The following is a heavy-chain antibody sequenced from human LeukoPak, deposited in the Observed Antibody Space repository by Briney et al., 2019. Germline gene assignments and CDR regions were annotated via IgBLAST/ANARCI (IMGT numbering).Heavy chain of an antibody. Sequence: GGSLRLSCAASGFTFSSYAMHWVRQAPGKGLEWVAVISYDGSNKYYADSVKGRFTISRDNSKNTLYLQMNSLRAEDTAVYYCARDREWELLGAFDIWGQGTMVTVSS. CDR2: ISYDGSNK. J-gene: IGHJ3*02. V-gene: IGHV3-30*04. CDR1: GFTFSSYA. D-gene: IGHD1-26*01. CDR3: ARDREWELLGAFDI.